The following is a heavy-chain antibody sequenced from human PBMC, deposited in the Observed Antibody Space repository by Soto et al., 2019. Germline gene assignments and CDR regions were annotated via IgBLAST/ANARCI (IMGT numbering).Heavy chain of an antibody. V-gene: IGHV1-46*01. Sequence: ASVKVSCKASGYTFTSYYMHWVRQAPGQGLEWMGIINPSGGSTSYAQKFQGRVTMTRDTSTSTVYMELSSLRSEDTAVYYCARDISTVVVAATLRDGPFDIWGQGTMVT. CDR1: GYTFTSYY. CDR2: INPSGGST. CDR3: ARDISTVVVAATLRDGPFDI. D-gene: IGHD2-15*01. J-gene: IGHJ3*02.